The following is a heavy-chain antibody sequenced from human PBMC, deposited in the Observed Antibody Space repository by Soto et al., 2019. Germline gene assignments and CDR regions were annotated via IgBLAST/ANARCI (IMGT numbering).Heavy chain of an antibody. Sequence: QVTLKESGPVLVKPTETLTLRCTVSGLSITDSEMGVSWIRQPPGQPLEWLAHIDSSGEKSYRTFLKSRLAICKDTSKSQIVLTMTIMDPAETATYYCARRHLAVAVSPWFDPWGQGIPVTVSS. J-gene: IGHJ5*02. CDR1: GLSITDSEMG. V-gene: IGHV2-26*01. D-gene: IGHD6-19*01. CDR2: IDSSGEK. CDR3: ARRHLAVAVSPWFDP.